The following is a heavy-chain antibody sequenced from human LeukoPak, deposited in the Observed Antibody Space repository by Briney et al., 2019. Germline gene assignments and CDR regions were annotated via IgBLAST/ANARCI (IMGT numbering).Heavy chain of an antibody. D-gene: IGHD6-19*01. J-gene: IGHJ4*02. Sequence: GGSLRLSCAASGFTFSSYSMNWVRQAPGKGLEWVSSISSSSSYIYYADSVKGRFTISRDNAKNSLYLQMSSLRAEDTAVYYCARDSGQQWLVPAYWGQGTLVTVSS. CDR1: GFTFSSYS. V-gene: IGHV3-21*01. CDR2: ISSSSSYI. CDR3: ARDSGQQWLVPAY.